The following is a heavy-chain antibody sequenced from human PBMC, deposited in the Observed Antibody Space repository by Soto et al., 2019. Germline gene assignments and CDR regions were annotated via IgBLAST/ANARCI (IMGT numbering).Heavy chain of an antibody. CDR3: ARGSEVYYYYYGMDV. Sequence: PGGSLRLSCAASGFTFSGYWMHWVRQAPGKGLVWVSHISYDGTETTYADSVKGRFTISRDNPKSTLYLQMNGVRAEDTGVYYCARGSEVYYYYYGMDVWGQGTTVTVSS. V-gene: IGHV3-74*03. CDR1: GFTFSGYW. J-gene: IGHJ6*02. CDR2: ISYDGTET.